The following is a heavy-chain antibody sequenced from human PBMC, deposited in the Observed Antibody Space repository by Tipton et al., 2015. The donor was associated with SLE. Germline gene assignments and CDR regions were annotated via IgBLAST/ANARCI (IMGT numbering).Heavy chain of an antibody. J-gene: IGHJ3*02. Sequence: PSRGLEWLGRTYYRSKWYNDYAVSVKSRITINPDTSKNQFSLQLNSVTPEDTAVYYCARDLYEMGAFDIWGQGTMVTVSS. CDR2: TYYRSKWYN. CDR3: ARDLYEMGAFDI. D-gene: IGHD5-24*01. V-gene: IGHV6-1*01.